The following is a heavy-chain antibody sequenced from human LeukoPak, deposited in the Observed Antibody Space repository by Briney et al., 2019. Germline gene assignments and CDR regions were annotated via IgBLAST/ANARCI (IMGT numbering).Heavy chain of an antibody. V-gene: IGHV4-59*01. Sequence: PSETLSLTCAVYGGSFSGYYWSWIRQPPGKGLEWIGYIYYSGSTNYNPSLKSRVTISVDTSKNQFSLKLSSVTAADTAVYYCARDQGTEAFDIWGQGTMVTVSS. CDR1: GGSFSGYY. J-gene: IGHJ3*02. D-gene: IGHD3-10*01. CDR2: IYYSGST. CDR3: ARDQGTEAFDI.